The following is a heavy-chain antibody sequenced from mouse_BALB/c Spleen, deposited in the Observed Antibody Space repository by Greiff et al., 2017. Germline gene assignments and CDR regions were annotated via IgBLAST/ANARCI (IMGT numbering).Heavy chain of an antibody. V-gene: IGHV5-17*02. Sequence: EVKLMESGGGLVQPGGSRKLSCAASGFTFSSFGMHWVRQAPEKGLEWVAYISSGSSTIYYADTVKGRFTISRDNPKNTLFLQMTSLRSEDTAMYYCARSGPDGYYVVDAMDYWGQGTSVTVSS. CDR1: GFTFSSFG. J-gene: IGHJ4*01. CDR3: ARSGPDGYYVVDAMDY. CDR2: ISSGSSTI. D-gene: IGHD2-3*01.